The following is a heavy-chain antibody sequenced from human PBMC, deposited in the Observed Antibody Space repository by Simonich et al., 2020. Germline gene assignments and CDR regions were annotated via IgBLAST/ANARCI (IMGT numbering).Heavy chain of an antibody. V-gene: IGHV3-48*03. J-gene: IGHJ6*02. D-gene: IGHD6-6*01. CDR2: ISNSGSTI. Sequence: EVQLVESGGGLVQPGGSLRLSCAASGFTFSSYEMNWVRQAPGKGLEWVSYISNSGSTIYYEDSVKGRFTIARDNAKNSLYLQMNSLRAEDTAVYYCARDFRLQLVEIGTYYYYGMDVWGQGTTVTVSS. CDR3: ARDFRLQLVEIGTYYYYGMDV. CDR1: GFTFSSYE.